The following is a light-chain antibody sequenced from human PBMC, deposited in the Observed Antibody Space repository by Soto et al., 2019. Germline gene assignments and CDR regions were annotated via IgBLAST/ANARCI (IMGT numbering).Light chain of an antibody. J-gene: IGKJ5*01. V-gene: IGKV1-9*01. CDR1: QGISSY. CDR3: QQLNSYPIT. CDR2: AAS. Sequence: DIQLTQSPSFLSASVGDRVTITCRASQGISSYLAWYQQKPGKVPKLLIYAASTLQSGVPSSFSCSGPGTEFPPTISILQPEDVATYYCQQLNSYPITFGQGTRLEIK.